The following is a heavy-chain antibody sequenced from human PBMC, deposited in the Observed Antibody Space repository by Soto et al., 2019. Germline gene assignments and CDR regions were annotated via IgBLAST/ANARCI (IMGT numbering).Heavy chain of an antibody. CDR1: GGSISSGGYS. CDR2: IYHSGST. Sequence: SETLSLTCAVSGGSISSGGYSWSWIRQPPGNGLEWIGYIYHSGSTYYNPSLKSRVTISVDRSKNQFSLKLSSVTAADTAVYYCARAHYGDYGYGMDVWGQGTTVTVSS. J-gene: IGHJ6*02. D-gene: IGHD4-17*01. CDR3: ARAHYGDYGYGMDV. V-gene: IGHV4-30-2*01.